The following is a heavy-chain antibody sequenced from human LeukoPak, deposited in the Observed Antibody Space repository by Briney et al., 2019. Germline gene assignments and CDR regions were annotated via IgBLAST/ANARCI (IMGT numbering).Heavy chain of an antibody. V-gene: IGHV3-21*01. D-gene: IGHD3-16*01. Sequence: GGSLRLSCAASGFTFSSYSMNWVRQAPGKGLEGVSSISSSSSYIYYADSVKGRFTISRDNAKNSLYLQMNSLRAEDTAVYYCARGPLGIRYFDYWGQGTLVTVSS. CDR2: ISSSSSYI. J-gene: IGHJ4*02. CDR3: ARGPLGIRYFDY. CDR1: GFTFSSYS.